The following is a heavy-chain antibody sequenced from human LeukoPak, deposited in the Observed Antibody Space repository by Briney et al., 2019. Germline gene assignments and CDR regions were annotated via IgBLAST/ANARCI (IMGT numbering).Heavy chain of an antibody. D-gene: IGHD1-26*01. J-gene: IGHJ4*02. CDR1: GASISSCGYY. V-gene: IGHV4-31*03. Sequence: PSETLSLTCTVAGASISSCGYYWTWIRQHPGKGLEWLGFIFDSGITYDNPSLESRLSISPDTSQNHFSLKLRSVTAANTALYYCARAVTYRGSYYFDLWGQGTLVSVSS. CDR3: ARAVTYRGSYYFDL. CDR2: IFDSGIT.